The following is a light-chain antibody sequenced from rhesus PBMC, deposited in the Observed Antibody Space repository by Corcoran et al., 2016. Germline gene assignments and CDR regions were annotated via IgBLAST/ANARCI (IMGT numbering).Light chain of an antibody. CDR3: LQYSSSPFT. V-gene: IGKV1-22*01. CDR2: KAS. J-gene: IGKJ3*01. Sequence: DIQMTQSPSSLSASVGDTVTITCRASQTISTYLDWYQQKQGKVPNLLSYKASSLQSGVPSRFSGSGSGTDFTLTISSLQPEDFATYYCLQYSSSPFTFGPGTKLDIK. CDR1: QTISTY.